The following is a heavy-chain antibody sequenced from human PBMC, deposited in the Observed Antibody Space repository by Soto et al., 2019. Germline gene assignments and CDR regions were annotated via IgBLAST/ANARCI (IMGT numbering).Heavy chain of an antibody. D-gene: IGHD6-13*01. Sequence: ASVKVSCKASGYIFSKYGISWVRQAPGQGLEWMGWISTYNANTYYAQKFQGRVTMTTDTSTSTAYMELRSLRSDDTAVFYCARERDGSSWSSAESLQYWGQGTLVTVSS. J-gene: IGHJ1*01. V-gene: IGHV1-18*01. CDR1: GYIFSKYG. CDR2: ISTYNANT. CDR3: ARERDGSSWSSAESLQY.